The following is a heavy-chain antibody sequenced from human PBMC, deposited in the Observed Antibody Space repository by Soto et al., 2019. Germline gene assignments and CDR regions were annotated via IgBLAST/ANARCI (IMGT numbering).Heavy chain of an antibody. CDR2: IYWDDDK. Sequence: PKHTLGQNCTFSWFSLGTKRVGVGWIVQPPGKALEWLALIYWDDDKRYSPSLKSRLTITKDTSKNQVVLTMTNMDPVDTATYYCAHMGENWPVFSYWGQGTLVTV. CDR3: AHMGENWPVFSY. CDR1: WFSLGTKRVG. D-gene: IGHD1-1*01. J-gene: IGHJ4*02. V-gene: IGHV2-5*02.